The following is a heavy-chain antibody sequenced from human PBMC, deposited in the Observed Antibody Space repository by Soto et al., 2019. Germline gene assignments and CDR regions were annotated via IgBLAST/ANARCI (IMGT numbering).Heavy chain of an antibody. CDR3: ARAAYRSGGYAGDWFHP. J-gene: IGHJ5*02. V-gene: IGHV6-1*01. D-gene: IGHD6-19*01. CDR1: GAGVSSNSAA. Sequence: PSQNLSLTCAISGAGVSSNSAAWNWIRQSPSRGLEWLGRKYYRSKWYNDYAESGKSRITSKTHTSKKQLPLKLNYVTNEDTAVYYCARAAYRSGGYAGDWFHPWGKGTLVTVSS. CDR2: KYYRSKWYN.